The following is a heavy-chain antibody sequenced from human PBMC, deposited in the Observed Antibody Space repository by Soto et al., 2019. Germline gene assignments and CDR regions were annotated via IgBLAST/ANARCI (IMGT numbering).Heavy chain of an antibody. D-gene: IGHD2-21*01. J-gene: IGHJ6*02. Sequence: EVQLVESGGGLVQPGGSLRLSCAASGFTFTDYWMHWVRQAPGKGLVWVSRAKYDGITTSYADSVEGRFTISRDNAKNTVYQQMNSLRAEDTAVYYCARGIKNYYGVDVWGQGTTVTVSS. CDR1: GFTFTDYW. CDR3: ARGIKNYYGVDV. V-gene: IGHV3-74*01. CDR2: AKYDGITT.